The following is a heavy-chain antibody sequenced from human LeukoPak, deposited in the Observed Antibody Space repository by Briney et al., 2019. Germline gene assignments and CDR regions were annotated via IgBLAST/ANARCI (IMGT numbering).Heavy chain of an antibody. J-gene: IGHJ4*02. D-gene: IGHD6-13*01. CDR2: INHSGST. V-gene: IGHV4-34*01. CDR1: GGSFSGYY. CDR3: AREYSSSVNFDY. Sequence: SETLSLTCAVYGGSFSGYYWSRIRQPPGKGLEWIGEINHSGSTNYNPSLKSRVTISVDTSKNQFSLKLSSVTAADTAVYYCAREYSSSVNFDYWGQGTLVTVSS.